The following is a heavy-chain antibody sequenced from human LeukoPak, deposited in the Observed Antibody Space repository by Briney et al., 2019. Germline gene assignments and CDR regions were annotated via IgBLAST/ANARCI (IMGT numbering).Heavy chain of an antibody. Sequence: GGSLRLSCAASGFTFSSYWMSWVRQAPGKGLEWVANIKHDGSEKYYVDSVKGRFTISRDNAKNSLYLQMNSLRAEDTAVYYCARVGGSGSYFLPDYGMDVWGQGTTVTVSS. J-gene: IGHJ6*02. V-gene: IGHV3-7*01. CDR2: IKHDGSEK. D-gene: IGHD3-10*01. CDR3: ARVGGSGSYFLPDYGMDV. CDR1: GFTFSSYW.